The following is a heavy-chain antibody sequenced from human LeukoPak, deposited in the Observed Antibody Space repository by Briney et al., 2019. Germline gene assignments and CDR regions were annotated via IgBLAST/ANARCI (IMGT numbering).Heavy chain of an antibody. CDR1: GFSVSMKY. V-gene: IGHV3-53*01. CDR2: IFSGGTT. Sequence: GGSLRLSCAASGFSVSMKYMTWVRQAPGKGVGGGSVIFSGGTTYYADSVKGRFTVSRDNSKNMMYLQMNSLRAEDAAVYYCARFSGPGMQHYYYYMDVWGTGTTVTVSS. J-gene: IGHJ6*03. D-gene: IGHD3-10*01. CDR3: ARFSGPGMQHYYYYMDV.